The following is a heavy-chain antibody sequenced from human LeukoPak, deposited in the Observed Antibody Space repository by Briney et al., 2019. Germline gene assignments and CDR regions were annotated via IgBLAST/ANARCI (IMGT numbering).Heavy chain of an antibody. Sequence: PGGSLRLSCAASGFTFSDYYMSWVRQAPGKGLEWISYISSNGLTIYYADSVRGRFTISRDNAKNSLYLQMNSLRAEDTAVYYCARVGIRDAFDIWGQGTMVTVSS. J-gene: IGHJ3*02. V-gene: IGHV3-11*04. CDR2: ISSNGLTI. CDR3: ARVGIRDAFDI. CDR1: GFTFSDYY. D-gene: IGHD3-10*01.